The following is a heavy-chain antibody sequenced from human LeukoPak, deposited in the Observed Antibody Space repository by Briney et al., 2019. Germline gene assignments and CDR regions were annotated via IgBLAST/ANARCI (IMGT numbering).Heavy chain of an antibody. V-gene: IGHV3-30*18. J-gene: IGHJ4*02. CDR2: ISYDGSNK. D-gene: IGHD2-15*01. CDR3: AKDSGGSGAYFDY. Sequence: GRSLRLSCAASGFTSSSYGMHWVRQAPGKGLEWVAVISYDGSNKYYADSVKGRFTISRDNSKSTLYLQMNSLRAEDTAVYYCAKDSGGSGAYFDYWGQGTLVTVSS. CDR1: GFTSSSYG.